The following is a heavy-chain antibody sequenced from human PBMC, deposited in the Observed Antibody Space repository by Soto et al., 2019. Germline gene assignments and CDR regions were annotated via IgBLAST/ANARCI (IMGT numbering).Heavy chain of an antibody. CDR2: ISYDGSNK. Sequence: QVQLVESGGGVVQPGRSLRLSCAASGFTFSSYGMHWVRQAPGKGLEWVAVISYDGSNKYYADSVKGRFTISRDNSKNTLYLQMNSLRAEDTAVYYCAKDRGHITIFGVVINYYYYGMDVWGQGTTVTVSS. CDR1: GFTFSSYG. D-gene: IGHD3-3*01. CDR3: AKDRGHITIFGVVINYYYYGMDV. J-gene: IGHJ6*02. V-gene: IGHV3-30*18.